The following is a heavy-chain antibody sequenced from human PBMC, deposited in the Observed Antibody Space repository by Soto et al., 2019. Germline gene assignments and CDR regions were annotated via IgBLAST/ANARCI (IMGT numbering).Heavy chain of an antibody. CDR3: ARGGLRLPDYGDSSGWYGP. J-gene: IGHJ5*02. CDR1: GGKFRYYS. Sequence: SVKVSCKASGGKFRYYSMIWVRQDPAQGLEWMGGIIPIFVTANYAQKFQGRVTITADESTSTAYMELSSLRSEDTAVYYCARGGLRLPDYGDSSGWYGPWGQGTLVTVSS. D-gene: IGHD4-17*01. V-gene: IGHV1-69*13. CDR2: IIPIFVTA.